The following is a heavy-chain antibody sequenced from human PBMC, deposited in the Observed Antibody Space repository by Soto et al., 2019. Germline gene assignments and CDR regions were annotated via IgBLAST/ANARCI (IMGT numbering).Heavy chain of an antibody. CDR1: GGSISSSSYY. CDR2: IYYSGST. J-gene: IGHJ6*02. V-gene: IGHV4-39*01. Sequence: QLQLQESGPGLVKPSETLSLTCTVSGGSISSSSYYWGWIRQPPGKGLEWIGSIYYSGSTYYNPSLKSRVTISVDTSKNQFSLKLSSLTAADTAVYYCARQGLVWLSPTYYYYGMDVWGQGTTVTVSS. CDR3: ARQGLVWLSPTYYYYGMDV. D-gene: IGHD3-9*01.